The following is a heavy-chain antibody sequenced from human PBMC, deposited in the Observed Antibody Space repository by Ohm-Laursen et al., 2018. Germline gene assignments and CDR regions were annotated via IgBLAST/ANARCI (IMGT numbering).Heavy chain of an antibody. J-gene: IGHJ5*02. Sequence: TLSLTCTVSGGSISSYYWSWIRQPPGKGLEWIGYIYYSGSTNYNPSLKSRVTISVDTSKNQFSLKLSSVTAADTAVYYCASGKTSYDSEFDPWGQGTLVTVSS. D-gene: IGHD3-22*01. CDR3: ASGKTSYDSEFDP. CDR2: IYYSGST. V-gene: IGHV4-59*01. CDR1: GGSISSYY.